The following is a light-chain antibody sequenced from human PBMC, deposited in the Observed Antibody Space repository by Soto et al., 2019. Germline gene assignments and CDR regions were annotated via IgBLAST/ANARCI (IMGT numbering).Light chain of an antibody. Sequence: DIQMTQSPSTVSASVGDRVTITCRASQNINTCLSWYHQKAGRAPRLLVLNSSSLESGVPSRFSGSGSGTEFPPTISSLQPDDFATYCCQHYNSYSEAFGQGTKVDIK. CDR3: QHYNSYSEA. CDR2: NSS. V-gene: IGKV1-5*03. CDR1: QNINTC. J-gene: IGKJ1*01.